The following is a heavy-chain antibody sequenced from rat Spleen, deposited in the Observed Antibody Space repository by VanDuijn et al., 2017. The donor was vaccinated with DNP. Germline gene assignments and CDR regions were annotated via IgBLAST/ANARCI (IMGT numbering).Heavy chain of an antibody. CDR1: GFTFSNYD. CDR2: FISDGSTT. V-gene: IGHV5S23*01. J-gene: IGHJ1*01. D-gene: IGHD5-1*01. Sequence: EVQLVESGGGLVQPGRSLKLSCAASGFTFSNYDMAWVRQAPTKGLEWVATFISDGSTTYYRDSVKGRFTFSSDDAKSTLYLQMNSLRSEDTATYYCARGSGTYYWYFDFWGPGTMVTVSS. CDR3: ARGSGTYYWYFDF.